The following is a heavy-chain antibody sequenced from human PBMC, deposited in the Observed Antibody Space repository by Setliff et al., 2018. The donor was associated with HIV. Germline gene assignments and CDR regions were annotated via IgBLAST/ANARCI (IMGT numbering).Heavy chain of an antibody. J-gene: IGHJ4*02. CDR3: ARLLGNSFDY. D-gene: IGHD7-27*01. Sequence: KPSETLSLTCAVYGGSSSGYYWSWIRQPPGKGLEWIGQVTHGGSTNYNPSLKSRVTISVDTSKSQFSLKLRSVTAADTAVYYCARLLGNSFDYWGQGTLVTVSS. CDR1: GGSSSGYY. V-gene: IGHV4-34*01. CDR2: VTHGGST.